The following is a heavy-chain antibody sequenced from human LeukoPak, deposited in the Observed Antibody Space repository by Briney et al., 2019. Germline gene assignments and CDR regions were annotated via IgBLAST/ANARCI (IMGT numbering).Heavy chain of an antibody. D-gene: IGHD3-22*01. J-gene: IGHJ4*02. CDR1: GFTFDDYG. V-gene: IGHV3-23*01. CDR3: AKVGGYYFHFDY. CDR2: ISGSGGST. Sequence: PGGSLRLSCAASGFTFDDYGMSWVRQAPGKGLEWVSAISGSGGSTYYADSVKGRFTISRDNSKNTLYLQMNSLRAEDTAVYYCAKVGGYYFHFDYWGQGTLVTVSS.